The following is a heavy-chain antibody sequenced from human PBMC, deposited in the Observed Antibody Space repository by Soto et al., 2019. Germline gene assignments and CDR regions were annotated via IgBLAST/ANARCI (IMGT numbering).Heavy chain of an antibody. CDR2: ILPIFGTA. D-gene: IGHD2-15*01. J-gene: IGHJ3*01. V-gene: IGHV1-69*12. CDR3: ARGQEFGGNSDAFDV. Sequence: QVQLVQSGAEVKKPGSSVKVSCKASGGSFRREAINWVRQAPGQGPEWMGGILPIFGTADYAQKFQGRVTFPADVSTTTAYMELSSLRFEDTAVYYCARGQEFGGNSDAFDVWGQGTMVIVSS. CDR1: GGSFRREA.